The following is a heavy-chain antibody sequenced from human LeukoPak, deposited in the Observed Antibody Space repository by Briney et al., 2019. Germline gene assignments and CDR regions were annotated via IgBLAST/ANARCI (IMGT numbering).Heavy chain of an antibody. CDR2: IFYSGNT. D-gene: IGHD5-24*01. J-gene: IGHJ4*02. V-gene: IGHV4-39*01. CDR1: GGSINSSSYY. CDR3: ARHRSKWLQSSFDY. Sequence: SETLSLTCTVSGGSINSSSYYWGWIRQPPGKGLEWIGSIFYSGNTYDNPSLRSRVTISVDTSKNQFSLKLNSVTAADTAVYYCARHRSKWLQSSFDYWGQGTLVTVSS.